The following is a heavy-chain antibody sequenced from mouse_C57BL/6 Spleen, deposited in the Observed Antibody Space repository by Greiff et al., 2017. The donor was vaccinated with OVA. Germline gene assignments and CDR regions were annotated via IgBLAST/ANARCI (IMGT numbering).Heavy chain of an antibody. CDR2: SRNKANDYTT. D-gene: IGHD1-1*01. CDR3: ARGDYYGDYFDY. V-gene: IGHV7-1*01. CDR1: GFTFSDFY. J-gene: IGHJ2*01. Sequence: EVKVVESGGGLVQSGRSLRLSCATSGFTFSDFYMEWVRQAPGKGLEWIAASRNKANDYTTEYSASVKGRFIVSRDTSQSILYLQMNALRAEDTAIYYCARGDYYGDYFDYWGQGTTLTVSS.